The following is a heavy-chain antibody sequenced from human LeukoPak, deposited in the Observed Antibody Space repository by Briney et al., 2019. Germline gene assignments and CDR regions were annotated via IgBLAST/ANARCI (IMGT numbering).Heavy chain of an antibody. J-gene: IGHJ4*02. CDR2: INHSGST. D-gene: IGHD6-13*01. Sequence: SETLSLTCAVYGGSFSGYYWSWIRQPPGKGLEWIGEINHSGSTNYNPSLKSRVTISVDTSKNQFSLELSSVTAADTAVYYCARGPYSSSWQTEYYFDYWGQGTLVTVSS. V-gene: IGHV4-34*01. CDR3: ARGPYSSSWQTEYYFDY. CDR1: GGSFSGYY.